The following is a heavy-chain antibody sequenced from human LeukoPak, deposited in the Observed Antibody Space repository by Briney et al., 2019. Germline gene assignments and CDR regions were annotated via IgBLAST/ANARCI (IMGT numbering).Heavy chain of an antibody. V-gene: IGHV4-59*08. Sequence: SETLSLTCTVSGGSISSYYWSWIRQPPGKGLEWIGYIYYSGSTNYNPSLKSRVTISVDTSKNQFSLKLSSVTAADTAVYYCARHTPHMARGVRWWFDPWGQGTLVTVSS. J-gene: IGHJ5*02. CDR2: IYYSGST. D-gene: IGHD3-10*01. CDR3: ARHTPHMARGVRWWFDP. CDR1: GGSISSYY.